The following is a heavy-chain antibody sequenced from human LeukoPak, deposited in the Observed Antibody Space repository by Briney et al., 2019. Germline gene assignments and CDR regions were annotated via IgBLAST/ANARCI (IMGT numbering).Heavy chain of an antibody. V-gene: IGHV3-23*01. CDR2: VNVNGGST. D-gene: IGHD3-22*01. J-gene: IGHJ4*02. Sequence: PGGSLRLSCTGSGFTFSSYAMSWVRQAPGKGLEWVSAVNVNGGSTYYADSVKGRFTISRDNSKNTLYLQMNSLGAEDTAVYYCAKSPHQKYYHSTGYYWVGDHWGQGSLVTVSS. CDR1: GFTFSSYA. CDR3: AKSPHQKYYHSTGYYWVGDH.